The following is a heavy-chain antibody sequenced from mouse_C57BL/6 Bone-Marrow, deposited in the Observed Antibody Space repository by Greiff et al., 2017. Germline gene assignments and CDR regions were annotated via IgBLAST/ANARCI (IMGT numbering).Heavy chain of an antibody. V-gene: IGHV1-42*01. CDR1: GYSFTGYY. D-gene: IGHD2-4*01. J-gene: IGHJ1*03. CDR3: ARDYHWYFDV. CDR2: INPSTGGT. Sequence: EVQLQQSGPELVKPGASVKISCKASGYSFTGYYMNWVKQSPEKSLEWIGEINPSTGGTTYNQKFKAKATLTVAKSSSTAYMQLKSLTSEDSAVYYCARDYHWYFDVWGTGTTVTVSS.